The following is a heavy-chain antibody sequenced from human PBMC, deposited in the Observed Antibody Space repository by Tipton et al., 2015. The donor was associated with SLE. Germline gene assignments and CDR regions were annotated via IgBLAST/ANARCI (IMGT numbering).Heavy chain of an antibody. CDR1: GGSISTYY. V-gene: IGHV4-59*12. CDR2: IYYSGST. J-gene: IGHJ2*01. D-gene: IGHD6-6*01. CDR3: AREYSSFVWYFDL. Sequence: TLSLTCTVSGGSISTYYWSWIRQPPGKGLEWIGYIYYSGSTNYNPSLKSRVTISVDTSKNQFSLKLSSVTAADTAVYYCAREYSSFVWYFDLWGRGTLVTVSS.